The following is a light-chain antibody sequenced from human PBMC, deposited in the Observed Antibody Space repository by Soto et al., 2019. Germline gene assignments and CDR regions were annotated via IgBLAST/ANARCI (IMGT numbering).Light chain of an antibody. CDR1: QTISTY. Sequence: DIQMTQSPSSLSASVGDRVTITCRASQTISTYLNWYQQKPGKAHRLLIYDASSLLSGVPSRFSGSGSGTDFTLTIASLQPEDFSTYYCQQSDSTPYTFRQGTKVEI. V-gene: IGKV1-39*01. CDR2: DAS. CDR3: QQSDSTPYT. J-gene: IGKJ2*01.